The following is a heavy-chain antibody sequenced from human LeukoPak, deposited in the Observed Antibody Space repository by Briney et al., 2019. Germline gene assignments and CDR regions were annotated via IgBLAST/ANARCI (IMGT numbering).Heavy chain of an antibody. D-gene: IGHD6-13*01. CDR3: ARDSREYSSSPFDY. CDR2: INPNSGGT. V-gene: IGHV1-2*02. CDR1: GYTFMYYY. Sequence: ASVKVSCKASGYTFMYYYMYWVRQAPGQGLEWMGWINPNSGGTNYAQKFQGRVTMTRDTSISTAYMELSRLRSDDTAVYYCARDSREYSSSPFDYWGQGTLVTVSS. J-gene: IGHJ4*02.